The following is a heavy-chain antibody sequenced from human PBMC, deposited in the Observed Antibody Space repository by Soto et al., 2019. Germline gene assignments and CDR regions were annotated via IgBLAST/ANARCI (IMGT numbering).Heavy chain of an antibody. J-gene: IGHJ6*02. D-gene: IGHD1-1*01. CDR3: ARGIRATEYYDNFDLLDG. CDR1: GGSISPYF. CDR2: ISYSGST. Sequence: SETLSLTCSVSGGSISPYFWTWVRQAPGKGLEWIGYISYSGSTNYKPSLKSRLTILLSTSKKQFSLKLTSVTAADTAVYYCARGIRATEYYDNFDLLDGWGQGTTVTESS. V-gene: IGHV4-59*01.